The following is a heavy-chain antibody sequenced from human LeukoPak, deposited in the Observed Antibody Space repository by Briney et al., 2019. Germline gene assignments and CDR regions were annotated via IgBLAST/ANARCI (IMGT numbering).Heavy chain of an antibody. V-gene: IGHV4-4*07. CDR1: GGSISSYY. J-gene: IGHJ5*02. D-gene: IGHD1-26*01. CDR3: ARDLEERGATNWFDP. CDR2: IYTSGST. Sequence: SETLSLTCTVSGGSISSYYWSWIRQPAGKGLEWIGRIYTSGSTNYNPSLKSRVTMSVDTSKNQFSLKLSSVTAADTAVYYCARDLEERGATNWFDPWGQGTLVTVSS.